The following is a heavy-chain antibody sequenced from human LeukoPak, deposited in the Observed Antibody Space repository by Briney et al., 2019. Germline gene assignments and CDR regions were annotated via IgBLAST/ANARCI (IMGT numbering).Heavy chain of an antibody. Sequence: ASVKVSCTASGYTFTGYYMHWVRQAPGQGLEWMGRINPNSGGTNYAQKFQGRVTMTRDTSISTAYMELSRLRSDDTAVYYCARVDSSGWYWFDPWGQGTLVTVSS. CDR3: ARVDSSGWYWFDP. CDR2: INPNSGGT. D-gene: IGHD6-19*01. CDR1: GYTFTGYY. V-gene: IGHV1-2*06. J-gene: IGHJ5*02.